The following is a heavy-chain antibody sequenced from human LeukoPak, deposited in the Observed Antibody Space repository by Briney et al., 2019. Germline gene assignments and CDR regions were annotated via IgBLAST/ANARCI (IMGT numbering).Heavy chain of an antibody. V-gene: IGHV3-7*03. CDR3: ARVPRYFAWSYYNDY. CDR2: IKQDGSEK. D-gene: IGHD3-9*01. CDR1: GFTFSSYW. Sequence: GGSLRLSCAASGFTFSSYWMSWVRQAPGKGLEWVANIKQDGSEKYYVDSVKGRFTISRDNAKNSLYLQMNSLRAEDTAVYYCARVPRYFAWSYYNDYWGQGTLVTVSS. J-gene: IGHJ4*02.